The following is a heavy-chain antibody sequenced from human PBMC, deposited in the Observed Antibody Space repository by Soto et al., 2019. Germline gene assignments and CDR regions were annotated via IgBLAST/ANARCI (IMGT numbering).Heavy chain of an antibody. Sequence: ASVKVACKASGYTFTGYYMHWVRQAPGQGLEWMGWINPNSGGTNYAQKFQGRVTMTRDTSISTAYMELSRLRSDDTAVYYCARAGYCSSTSCLSYYYYYGMDVWGQGTTVTV. J-gene: IGHJ6*02. CDR2: INPNSGGT. V-gene: IGHV1-2*02. CDR1: GYTFTGYY. CDR3: ARAGYCSSTSCLSYYYYYGMDV. D-gene: IGHD2-2*01.